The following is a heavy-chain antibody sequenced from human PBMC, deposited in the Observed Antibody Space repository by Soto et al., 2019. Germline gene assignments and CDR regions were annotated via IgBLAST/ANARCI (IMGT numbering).Heavy chain of an antibody. CDR3: AKAFLVVVPAASYYFDY. CDR2: ISGSGGST. V-gene: IGHV3-23*01. Sequence: GGSLRLSCAASGFTFSSYAMSWVRQAPGKGLEWVSAISGSGGSTYYADSVKGRFTISRDNSKNTLYLQMNSLRAEDTAVYYCAKAFLVVVPAASYYFDYWGQGTLVTVSS. J-gene: IGHJ4*02. D-gene: IGHD2-2*01. CDR1: GFTFSSYA.